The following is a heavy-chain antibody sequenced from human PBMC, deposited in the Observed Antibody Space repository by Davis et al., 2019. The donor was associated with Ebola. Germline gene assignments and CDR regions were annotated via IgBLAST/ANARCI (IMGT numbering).Heavy chain of an antibody. Sequence: PSETLSLTCTVSGGSISSGDYYWSWIRQPPGKGLEWIGYIYYSGSTYYNPSLKSRVTISVDTSKNQFSLKLSSVTAADTAVYYCARGTGDDSSGYYYDWFDPWGQGTLVTVSS. V-gene: IGHV4-30-4*01. CDR3: ARGTGDDSSGYYYDWFDP. J-gene: IGHJ5*02. D-gene: IGHD3-22*01. CDR2: IYYSGST. CDR1: GGSISSGDYY.